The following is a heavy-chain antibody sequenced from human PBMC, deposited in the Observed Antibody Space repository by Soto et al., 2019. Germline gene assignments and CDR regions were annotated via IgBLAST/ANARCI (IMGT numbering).Heavy chain of an antibody. J-gene: IGHJ5*02. CDR2: IIPIFGTA. D-gene: IGHD3-22*01. V-gene: IGHV1-69*13. CDR1: GGTFSSYA. Sequence: ASVKVSCKASGGTFSSYAISWVRQAPGQGLEWVGGIIPIFGTANYAQKFQGRVTITADESTSTAYMELSSLRSEDTAVYYCARPIQYYYDSSAQSAWFDPWGQGTLVTVSS. CDR3: ARPIQYYYDSSAQSAWFDP.